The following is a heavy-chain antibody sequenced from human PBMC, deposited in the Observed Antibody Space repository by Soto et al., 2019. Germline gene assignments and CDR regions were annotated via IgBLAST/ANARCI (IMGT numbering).Heavy chain of an antibody. Sequence: QVQLVESGGGVVQPGRSLRLSCAASGFTFNSYGMHWVRQAPGKGLEWVAVIWSDGSNKNYADSVKGRFTISRDNSKNTLFLQMNSLRAEDTDVYYCARERVSDCGGDSPPDSWGQGTLVTVSS. CDR1: GFTFNSYG. J-gene: IGHJ4*02. D-gene: IGHD2-21*02. V-gene: IGHV3-33*01. CDR3: ARERVSDCGGDSPPDS. CDR2: IWSDGSNK.